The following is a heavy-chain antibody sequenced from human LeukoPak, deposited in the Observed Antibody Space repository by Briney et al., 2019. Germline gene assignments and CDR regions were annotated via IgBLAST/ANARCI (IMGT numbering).Heavy chain of an antibody. CDR2: IYYSGST. V-gene: IGHV4-59*01. D-gene: IGHD3-3*01. CDR1: GGSISSYY. CDR3: ARDQGYDFWSGFNWFDP. J-gene: IGHJ5*02. Sequence: SETLSLTCTVSGGSISSYYWSWIRQPPGKGLEWLGYIYYSGSTNYNPSLKSRVTISVDTSKNQFSLKLSSVTAADTAVYYCARDQGYDFWSGFNWFDPWGQGTLVTVSS.